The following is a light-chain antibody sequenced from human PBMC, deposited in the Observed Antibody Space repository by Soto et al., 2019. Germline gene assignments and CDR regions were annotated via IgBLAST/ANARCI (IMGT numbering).Light chain of an antibody. V-gene: IGKV3-11*01. CDR1: QSVSRF. Sequence: EIVLTQSPPTLSLSPGEGAALSCRASQSVSRFLAWYQQKPGQAPRLLIYGASNRATGIPTRFSGSGSGTDFTLTISSLEAEDFALYYCHQRSTWPLTFGGGTKVEIK. CDR2: GAS. J-gene: IGKJ4*01. CDR3: HQRSTWPLT.